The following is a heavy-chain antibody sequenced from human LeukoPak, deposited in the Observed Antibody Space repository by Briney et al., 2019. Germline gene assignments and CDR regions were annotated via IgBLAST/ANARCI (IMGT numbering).Heavy chain of an antibody. J-gene: IGHJ4*02. Sequence: PGGSLRLSCAASGFTFSSYGMHWVRQAPGKGLEWVAVISYDGSNKYYADSVKGRFTISRDNSKNTLYLQMNSLRAEDTAVYYCAKESGLYCSSTSCYSLDYWGQGTLVTVSS. V-gene: IGHV3-30*18. CDR3: AKESGLYCSSTSCYSLDY. CDR1: GFTFSSYG. D-gene: IGHD2-2*02. CDR2: ISYDGSNK.